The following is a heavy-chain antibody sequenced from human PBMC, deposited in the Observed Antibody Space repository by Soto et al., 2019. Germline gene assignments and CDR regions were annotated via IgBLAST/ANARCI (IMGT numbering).Heavy chain of an antibody. Sequence: SETLSLTCTVSGGSISSTSYYCGWIRQPPGKGLEWIGSIYYSGNAYYNPSLKGRVTISVDTSNNQFSLNLSSMTAADTALYYCARQVVKRTPPRGAFSAPWGKGSLVPVSP. CDR1: GGSISSTSYY. CDR3: ARQVVKRTPPRGAFSAP. V-gene: IGHV4-39*01. CDR2: IYYSGNA. J-gene: IGHJ5*02. D-gene: IGHD1-26*01.